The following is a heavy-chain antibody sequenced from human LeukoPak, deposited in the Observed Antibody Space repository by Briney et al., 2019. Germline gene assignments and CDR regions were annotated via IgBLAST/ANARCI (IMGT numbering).Heavy chain of an antibody. J-gene: IGHJ6*04. V-gene: IGHV4-34*01. CDR1: GGSFSGYY. Sequence: SETLSLTCAVYGGSFSGYYWSWIRQPPGKGLEWIGSIYHSGSTYYNPSLKSRVTISVDTSKNQFSLKLSSVTAADTAVYYCASRIVGAMDVWGKGTTVTVSS. CDR3: ASRIVGAMDV. CDR2: IYHSGST. D-gene: IGHD1-26*01.